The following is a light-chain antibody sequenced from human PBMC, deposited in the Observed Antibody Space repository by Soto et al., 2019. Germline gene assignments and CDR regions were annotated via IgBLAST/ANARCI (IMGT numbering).Light chain of an antibody. CDR3: QQYTTYWT. Sequence: IQLTQSPSSLSASLGDRVSITCRASQTISRWLAWYQQKPGKAPKLLIYDASSLESGVPSRFSGSGSGTEFTLTISSLQSDDFATYYCQQYTTYWTFGQGTKVDIK. CDR1: QTISRW. V-gene: IGKV1-5*01. J-gene: IGKJ1*01. CDR2: DAS.